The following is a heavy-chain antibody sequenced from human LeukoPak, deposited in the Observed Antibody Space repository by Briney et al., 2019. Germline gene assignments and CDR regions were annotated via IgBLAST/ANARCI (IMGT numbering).Heavy chain of an antibody. J-gene: IGHJ5*02. CDR3: ARVPSKWSGYHSGDFRFDP. Sequence: PGGSLRLSCAASGFTFSSYSMNWVRQAPGKGLEGVSYISSSSSTIYYADSVKGRFTISRDNAKNSLYLQMNSLRDEDTAVYYCARVPSKWSGYHSGDFRFDPWGQGTLVTVSS. D-gene: IGHD3-3*01. V-gene: IGHV3-48*02. CDR1: GFTFSSYS. CDR2: ISSSSSTI.